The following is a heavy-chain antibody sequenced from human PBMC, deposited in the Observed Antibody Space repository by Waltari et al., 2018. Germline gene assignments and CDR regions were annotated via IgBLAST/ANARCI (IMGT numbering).Heavy chain of an antibody. J-gene: IGHJ3*02. CDR3: ARGHYSTHRYAFDI. V-gene: IGHV4-59*11. D-gene: IGHD2-15*01. CDR2: IYYSGST. CDR1: GGSISSHY. Sequence: QMQLQESGPGLVKPSETLSLTCTVSGGSISSHYWSWIRQPPGKGLEWIGYIYYSGSTNYNPSLKSRVTISVDTSKNQFSLKLSSVTAADTAVYYCARGHYSTHRYAFDIWGQGTMVTVSS.